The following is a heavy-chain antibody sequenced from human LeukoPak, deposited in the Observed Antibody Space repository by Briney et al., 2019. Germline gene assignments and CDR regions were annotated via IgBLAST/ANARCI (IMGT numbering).Heavy chain of an antibody. V-gene: IGHV3-21*01. J-gene: IGHJ4*02. CDR3: AKDRSGSYSQGLDY. D-gene: IGHD1-26*01. CDR1: GFTFSTYS. CDR2: ITGSSSTI. Sequence: GGSLRLSCAASGFTFSTYSVSWVRQAPGKGLEWISSITGSSSTILYADSVKGRFTISRDNSKNTLYLQMNSLRAEDTAVYYCAKDRSGSYSQGLDYWGQGTLVTVSS.